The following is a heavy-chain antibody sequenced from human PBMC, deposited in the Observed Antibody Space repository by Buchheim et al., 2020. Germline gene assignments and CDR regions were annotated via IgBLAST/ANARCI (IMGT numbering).Heavy chain of an antibody. CDR2: INTSGGTT. CDR3: ARLRLRLGELTLDL. D-gene: IGHD3-16*01. Sequence: QVQLVQSGAEVKKPGASVKVSCKASGYTFTNYYMQWVRQAPGQGLEWMGMINTSGGTTSYAQKFQGRVTMTRDTSTSTVYMELSSLRSDDTALDYCARLRLRLGELTLDLWGRGTL. CDR1: GYTFTNYY. J-gene: IGHJ2*01. V-gene: IGHV1-46*01.